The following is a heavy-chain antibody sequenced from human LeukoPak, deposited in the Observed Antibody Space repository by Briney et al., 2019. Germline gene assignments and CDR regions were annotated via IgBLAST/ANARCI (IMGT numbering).Heavy chain of an antibody. CDR2: ISSSSSYI. J-gene: IGHJ6*03. CDR1: GFTFSSYS. Sequence: GGSLRLSCAASGFTFSSYSMNWVRQAPGKGLEWVSSISSSSSYIYYADSVKGRFTISRDNAKNSLYLQMNSLRAEDTAVYYCARVHYFHYYMDVWGKGTTVTVSS. CDR3: ARVHYFHYYMDV. V-gene: IGHV3-21*01. D-gene: IGHD3-10*01.